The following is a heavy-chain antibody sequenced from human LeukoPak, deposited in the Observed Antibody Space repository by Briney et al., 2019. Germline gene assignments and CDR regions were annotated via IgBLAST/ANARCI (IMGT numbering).Heavy chain of an antibody. V-gene: IGHV3-74*01. D-gene: IGHD3-22*01. J-gene: IGHJ4*02. CDR3: ARHSSGYYHYDY. Sequence: GGSLRLSCAASGFTFSSYWMHWVRQAPGKGLVWVSRINSDGRSTSYADSVKGRFTISRDNSKDTLHLQMNSLRAEDTAVYYCARHSSGYYHYDYWGPGTPVTVAS. CDR2: INSDGRST. CDR1: GFTFSSYW.